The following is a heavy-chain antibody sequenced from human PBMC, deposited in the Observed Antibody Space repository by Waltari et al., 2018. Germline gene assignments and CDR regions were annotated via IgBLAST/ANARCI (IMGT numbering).Heavy chain of an antibody. CDR1: GYTLTEVS. V-gene: IGHV1-24*01. D-gene: IGHD6-19*01. Sequence: QVQLVQSGAEVMKPGASVKVPCKVSGYTLTEVSLPWVRQAPGKGLEWMGGFDPEDGETIYAQKFQGRVTMTEDTSTDTAYMELSSLRSEDTAVYYCATDPKYSSGWPLGYWGQGTLVTVSS. CDR2: FDPEDGET. CDR3: ATDPKYSSGWPLGY. J-gene: IGHJ4*02.